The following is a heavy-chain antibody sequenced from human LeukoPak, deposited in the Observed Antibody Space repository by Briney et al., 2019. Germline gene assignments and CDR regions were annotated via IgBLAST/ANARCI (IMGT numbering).Heavy chain of an antibody. J-gene: IGHJ4*02. CDR2: IWYDGSNK. CDR3: ARDRHSYGKAYRFDY. D-gene: IGHD5-18*01. Sequence: PGRSLRLSCAASGFTFSSYGMHWVRQAPGKGLEWVAVIWYDGSNKYYADSVKGRFTISRDNSKNTLYLQMNSLRAEDTAVYYCARDRHSYGKAYRFDYWGQGTLVTVPS. V-gene: IGHV3-33*01. CDR1: GFTFSSYG.